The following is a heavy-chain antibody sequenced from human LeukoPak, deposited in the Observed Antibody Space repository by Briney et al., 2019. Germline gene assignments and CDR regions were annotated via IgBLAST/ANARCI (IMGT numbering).Heavy chain of an antibody. CDR1: GFTFSSYG. D-gene: IGHD3-10*01. CDR3: AKDRYGSGSYYNFDY. J-gene: IGHJ4*02. Sequence: PGGSLRLSCAASGFTFSSYGMHWVRQAPGKGLEWVAFIRYDGSNKYYADSVKGRFTISRDNSKNTLYLQMNSLRAEDTAVYYCAKDRYGSGSYYNFDYWGQGTLVTVSS. CDR2: IRYDGSNK. V-gene: IGHV3-30*02.